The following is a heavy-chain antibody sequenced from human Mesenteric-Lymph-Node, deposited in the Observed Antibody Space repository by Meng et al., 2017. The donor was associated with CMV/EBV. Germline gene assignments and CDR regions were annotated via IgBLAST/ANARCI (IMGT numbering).Heavy chain of an antibody. CDR2: IYTTGST. D-gene: IGHD2-15*01. CDR1: GDSINSGNNY. Sequence: QVQLQESGPGLVKPSQTLSLTCTVSGDSINSGNNYWSWIRQPAGKGLEWIGRIYTTGSTSYNPSLKSRVTISVDTSKNQFSLTFRSVTAADTAMYYCARASCSGGTCCDPVFYFDYWGRGTLVTVSS. V-gene: IGHV4-61*02. J-gene: IGHJ4*02. CDR3: ARASCSGGTCCDPVFYFDY.